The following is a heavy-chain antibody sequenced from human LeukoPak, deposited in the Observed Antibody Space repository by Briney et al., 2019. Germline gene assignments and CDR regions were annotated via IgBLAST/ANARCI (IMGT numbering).Heavy chain of an antibody. CDR1: GGSISSYY. J-gene: IGHJ6*02. Sequence: SETLSLTCTVSGGSISSYYWSWIRQPPGKGLEWIGYMYYGGSTNYNPSLKNRVTISVDTSKNQFSLKLSSVTAADTAVYYCASGSSTVKYYYGIDVWGRGTTVTVSS. CDR3: ASGSSTVKYYYGIDV. V-gene: IGHV4-59*01. CDR2: MYYGGST. D-gene: IGHD4-17*01.